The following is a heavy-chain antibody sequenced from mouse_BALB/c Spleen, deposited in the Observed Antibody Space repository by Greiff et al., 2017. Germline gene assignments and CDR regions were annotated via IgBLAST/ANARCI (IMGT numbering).Heavy chain of an antibody. CDR2: INPSNGGT. D-gene: IGHD2-14*01. J-gene: IGHJ4*01. V-gene: IGHV1S81*02. CDR3: TRSYYRQYYYAMDY. Sequence: QVQLQQSGAELVKPGASVKLSCKASGYTFTSYYMYWVKQRPGQGLEWIGEINPSNGGTNFNEKFKSKATLTVDKSSSTAYMQLSSLTSEDSAVYYCTRSYYRQYYYAMDYWGQGTSVTVSS. CDR1: GYTFTSYY.